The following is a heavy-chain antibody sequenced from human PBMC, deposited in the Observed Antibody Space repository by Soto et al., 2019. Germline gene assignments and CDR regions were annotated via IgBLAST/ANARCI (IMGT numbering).Heavy chain of an antibody. V-gene: IGHV3-33*01. CDR3: ARDTDDRRGMGDY. Sequence: QVQLVESGGGVVQPGRSLGLSCAASGFTFSRYGMHWVRQAPGKGLEWVAVIWYDGSEKSVKGRFTISRDNSKNTLYLQMNSLRAEDTAVYYCARDTDDRRGMGDYWGQGTLVTVSS. CDR2: IWYDGSEK. D-gene: IGHD3-22*01. CDR1: GFTFSRYG. J-gene: IGHJ4*02.